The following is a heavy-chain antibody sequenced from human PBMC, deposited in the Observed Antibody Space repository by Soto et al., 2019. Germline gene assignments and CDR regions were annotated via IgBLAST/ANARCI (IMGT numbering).Heavy chain of an antibody. Sequence: ASVKVSCKVSGYTLTELSIHWVRQAPGKGLEWMGGFDPEDGETIFAQKFQGRVTMTEDTSTDTAYMELSSLRSEDTAVYYCATYNAGAESYSENGMDVWGQGTTVTVSS. J-gene: IGHJ6*02. V-gene: IGHV1-24*01. D-gene: IGHD6-13*01. CDR2: FDPEDGET. CDR3: ATYNAGAESYSENGMDV. CDR1: GYTLTELS.